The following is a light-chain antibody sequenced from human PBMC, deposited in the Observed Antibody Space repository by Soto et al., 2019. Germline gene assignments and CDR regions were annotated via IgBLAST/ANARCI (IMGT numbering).Light chain of an antibody. CDR3: GAWDTGLGVGV. CDR1: SSNIGNNY. CDR2: DND. J-gene: IGLJ3*02. Sequence: QSLLTQPPSLSAAPGQKVTISCSGGSSNIGNNYVSWYQQLPGTAPKLLVYDNDKRPSVIPDRFSGCKSGTSATLHTTGLQTGDEDDYYCGAWDTGLGVGVFGGGTKLTVL. V-gene: IGLV1-51*01.